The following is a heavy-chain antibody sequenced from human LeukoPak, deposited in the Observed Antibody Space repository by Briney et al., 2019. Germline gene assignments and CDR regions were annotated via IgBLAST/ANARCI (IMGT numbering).Heavy chain of an antibody. D-gene: IGHD2-8*01. CDR2: IYYSGST. Sequence: PSETLSLTCTVSGGSISSYYWSWIRQPPGKGLEWIGYIYYSGSTNYNPSLKSRVTISVDTSKNQFSLKLSSVTAADTAVYYCARATPGVFGWFDPWGQGTLVTVSS. CDR3: ARATPGVFGWFDP. J-gene: IGHJ5*02. V-gene: IGHV4-59*01. CDR1: GGSISSYY.